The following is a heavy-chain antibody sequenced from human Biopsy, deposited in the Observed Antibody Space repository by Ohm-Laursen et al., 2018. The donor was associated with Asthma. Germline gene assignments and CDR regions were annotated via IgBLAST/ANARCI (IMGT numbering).Heavy chain of an antibody. CDR2: IMTVFGTT. D-gene: IGHD6-19*01. J-gene: IGHJ6*02. Sequence: GSSVKVSCKAPGGTFSNFAISWVRQAPGQGLEWLGGIMTVFGTTNYAQKFQGRVTITADESTSTACMEVTSLRSEDTAIYYCARCQVGYSSGWSLLLKKIYYSGMDVWGQGNAVTVSS. V-gene: IGHV1-69*01. CDR1: GGTFSNFA. CDR3: ARCQVGYSSGWSLLLKKIYYSGMDV.